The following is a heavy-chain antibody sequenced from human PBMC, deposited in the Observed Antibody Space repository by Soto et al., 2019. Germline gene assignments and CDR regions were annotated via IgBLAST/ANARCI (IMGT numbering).Heavy chain of an antibody. CDR3: ARDHIYGDADFDY. CDR1: AYTFTNHG. V-gene: IGHV1-18*01. CDR2: ISGYNGNI. J-gene: IGHJ4*02. Sequence: QVPLVQSGAEVKKPGASVKVACKASAYTFTNHGINWVRQAPGQGLEWMGWISGYNGNINYAQKLQGRVTMTTDTSTNTAYMELRSLRSDDTAVYYCARDHIYGDADFDYWGQGTLVTVSS. D-gene: IGHD4-17*01.